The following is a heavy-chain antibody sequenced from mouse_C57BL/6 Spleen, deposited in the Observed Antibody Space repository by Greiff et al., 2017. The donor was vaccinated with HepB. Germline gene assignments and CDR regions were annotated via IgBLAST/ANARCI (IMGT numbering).Heavy chain of an antibody. J-gene: IGHJ3*01. CDR3: ANENYYGSSSFAY. V-gene: IGHV5-17*01. CDR1: GFTFSDYG. D-gene: IGHD1-1*01. Sequence: EVHLVESGGGLVKPGGSLKLSCAASGFTFSDYGMHWVRQAPEKGLEWVAYISSGSSTIYYADTVKGRFTISRDNAKNTLFLQMTSLSSEDTAMYYCANENYYGSSSFAYWGQGTLVTVSA. CDR2: ISSGSSTI.